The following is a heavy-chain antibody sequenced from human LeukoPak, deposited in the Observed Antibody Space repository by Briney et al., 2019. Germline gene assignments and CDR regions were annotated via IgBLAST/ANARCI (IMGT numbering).Heavy chain of an antibody. CDR1: GFTVSSND. Sequence: GGSLRLSCAASGFTVSSNDMTWVRQAPGKGLEWVSVIYSGGSTFSVDSVKGRFTISRDNSKNTLYLQMNSLRAEDTALYYCARGAGAYNYYAMDVWGQGTTVTVSS. J-gene: IGHJ6*02. CDR2: IYSGGST. CDR3: ARGAGAYNYYAMDV. D-gene: IGHD6-19*01. V-gene: IGHV3-66*01.